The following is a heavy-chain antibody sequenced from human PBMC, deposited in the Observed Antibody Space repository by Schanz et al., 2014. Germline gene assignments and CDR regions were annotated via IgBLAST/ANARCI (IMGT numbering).Heavy chain of an antibody. Sequence: VQLVESGGGLVQPGGSLRLSCAASGFSVGNKYMNWVRQAPGKGLEWVSGISGSGASTYYADSVKGRFTISRDNSKNALYLQRNSLRAEDTAVYYCARIGGSVFDYWAQGTRVTVAS. CDR3: ARIGGSVFDY. J-gene: IGHJ4*02. V-gene: IGHV3-11*01. CDR1: GFSVGNKY. D-gene: IGHD3-10*01. CDR2: ISGSGAST.